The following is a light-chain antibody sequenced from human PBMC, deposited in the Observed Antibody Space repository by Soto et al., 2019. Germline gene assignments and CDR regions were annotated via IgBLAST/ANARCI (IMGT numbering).Light chain of an antibody. CDR2: GAS. CDR3: QQYGTSQWA. CDR1: QSVSSSN. V-gene: IGKV3-20*01. J-gene: IGKJ4*01. Sequence: EVVLTQSPGPLSLSPGERASLSCRASQSVSSSNLAWYQHKPGQAPRLLIYGASRRATGIPDRFRGSGSGTEFTLTISTLEPEDLAVYYCQQYGTSQWAFGGGTKVEIK.